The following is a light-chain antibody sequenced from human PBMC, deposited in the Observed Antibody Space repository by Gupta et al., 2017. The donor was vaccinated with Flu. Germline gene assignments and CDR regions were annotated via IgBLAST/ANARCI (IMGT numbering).Light chain of an antibody. Sequence: EIVLAQSPVTLSLSPGERATLSCRASQSVGTYLAWYQLKPGQPPRLLIYDAMNRATGIPARFSGSGSGTDFTLTISSLEPEDYAVYYCQQRSNWSYSFGQGTKLEI. J-gene: IGKJ2*03. CDR3: QQRSNWSYS. CDR1: QSVGTY. CDR2: DAM. V-gene: IGKV3-11*01.